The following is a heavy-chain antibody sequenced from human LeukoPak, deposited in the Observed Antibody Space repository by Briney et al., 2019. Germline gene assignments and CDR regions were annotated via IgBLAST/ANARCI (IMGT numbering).Heavy chain of an antibody. CDR1: GFTVSSNY. J-gene: IGHJ5*02. V-gene: IGHV3-53*05. Sequence: GGPLRLSCAASGFTVSSNYMSWVRQAPGKGLEWVSVIYSGGSTYYADSVKGRFTISRDNSKNTLYLQMNSLRAEDTAVYYCARDGKFYGGVPVNNWFDPWGQGTLVTVSS. CDR2: IYSGGST. D-gene: IGHD4-23*01. CDR3: ARDGKFYGGVPVNNWFDP.